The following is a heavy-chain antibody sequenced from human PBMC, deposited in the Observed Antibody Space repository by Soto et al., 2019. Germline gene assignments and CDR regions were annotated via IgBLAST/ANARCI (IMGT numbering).Heavy chain of an antibody. CDR2: INTDGSST. CDR1: GFTFSSFW. CDR3: AKRGVDTFGLSY. V-gene: IGHV3-74*01. Sequence: VQLVESGGGLVQPGGSLRLSCAVSGFTFSSFWMHWVRQAPGEGLVWVSRINTDGSSTSYADSGKGRFTISRDNAKNTLYLQMNSLRVEDTAMYYCAKRGVDTFGLSYWGQGTLVTVSS. J-gene: IGHJ4*02. D-gene: IGHD3-10*01.